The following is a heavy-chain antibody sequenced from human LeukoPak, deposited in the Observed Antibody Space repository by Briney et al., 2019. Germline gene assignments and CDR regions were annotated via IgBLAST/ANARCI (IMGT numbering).Heavy chain of an antibody. CDR1: GYSFTSYW. CDR2: XXXGDSDT. J-gene: IGHJ4*02. V-gene: IGHV5-51*01. CDR3: ARLNGYCSSTSCYGPIDY. D-gene: IGHD2-2*01. Sequence: GESLKISCKGSGYSFTSYWIGWVRQTPGKGLXXXXXXXXGDSDTRYSPSFQGQVTISADKSISTAYLQWSSLKASDTAMYYCARLNGYCSSTSCYGPIDYWGQGTLVTVSS.